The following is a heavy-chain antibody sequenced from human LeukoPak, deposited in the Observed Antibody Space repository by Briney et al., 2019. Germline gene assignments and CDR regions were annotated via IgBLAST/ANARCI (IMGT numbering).Heavy chain of an antibody. V-gene: IGHV4-59*01. Sequence: PSETLSLTCTVSGGSISSYYWSWIRQPPGKGLEWIGYIYYSGSTNYNPSLKSRVTISVDTSKNQFSLKLSSVTAADTAVYYCARDLGSGPRFLEWYNWFDPWGQGTLVTVSS. CDR2: IYYSGST. CDR3: ARDLGSGPRFLEWYNWFDP. CDR1: GGSISSYY. D-gene: IGHD3-3*01. J-gene: IGHJ5*02.